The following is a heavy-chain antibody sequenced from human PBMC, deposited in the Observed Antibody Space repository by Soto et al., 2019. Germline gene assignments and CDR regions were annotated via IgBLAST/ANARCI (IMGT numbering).Heavy chain of an antibody. CDR3: ARDKTTQH. CDR2: IYYSGST. V-gene: IGHV4-59*01. Sequence: QVQLQESGPGLVKPSEILSLTCTVSGGSISSYYWSWIRQPPGKGLEWIGYIYYSGSTNYNPSLKSRVTISVDTSKNQFSLKLSSVTAADTAVYYCARDKTTQHWGQGTLVTVSS. CDR1: GGSISSYY. J-gene: IGHJ1*01.